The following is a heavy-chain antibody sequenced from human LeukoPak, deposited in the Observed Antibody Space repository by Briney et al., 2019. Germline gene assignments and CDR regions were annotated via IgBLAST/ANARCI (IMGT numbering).Heavy chain of an antibody. Sequence: SETLSLTCTVSGDSVNSGTYYWHWIRQPPGKGLEWIGYIYYSGNTKYNPSLKSRVTISLDTSKNQFSLNLSSVTAADTAMYYCARCASGFDSWGQGTLVTVSS. CDR1: GDSVNSGTYY. D-gene: IGHD1-1*01. CDR3: ARCASGFDS. J-gene: IGHJ4*02. V-gene: IGHV4-61*01. CDR2: IYYSGNT.